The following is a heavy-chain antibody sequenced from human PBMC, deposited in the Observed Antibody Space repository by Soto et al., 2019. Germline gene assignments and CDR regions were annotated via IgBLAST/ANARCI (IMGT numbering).Heavy chain of an antibody. J-gene: IGHJ2*01. CDR2: IGTAGDT. Sequence: PGGSLRLSCAASGFTFSSYDMHWVRQATGKGLEWVSAIGTAGDTYYPGSVKGRFTISRENAKNSLYLQMNSLRAGDTAVYYCARGCDYSGYDENWYFDLWGRGTLVTVSS. CDR3: ARGCDYSGYDENWYFDL. D-gene: IGHD5-12*01. V-gene: IGHV3-13*04. CDR1: GFTFSSYD.